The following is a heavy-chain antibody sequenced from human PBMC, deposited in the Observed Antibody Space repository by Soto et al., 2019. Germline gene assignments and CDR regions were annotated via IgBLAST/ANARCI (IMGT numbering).Heavy chain of an antibody. CDR3: AKAAAGLQIRTELDF. V-gene: IGHV3-23*01. D-gene: IGHD5-12*01. CDR1: GFTFSDYA. J-gene: IGHJ4*02. CDR2: ISASGGIT. Sequence: ELQLLESGGGLVQPGGSLRLSCAASGFTFSDYAMSWVRQAPGKGLEWVSDISASGGITNYADSVKGRFTISRDNSKNTLYLQMNSLRVEDTAIYYCAKAAAGLQIRTELDFWGQGTLVTVSS.